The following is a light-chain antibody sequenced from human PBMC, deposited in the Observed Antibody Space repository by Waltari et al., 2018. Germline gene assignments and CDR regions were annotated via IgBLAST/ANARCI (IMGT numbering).Light chain of an antibody. CDR3: NSRDSSGNHWV. Sequence: SSELTQDPAVSVALGQTVRITCQGDSLRSDYASWYQQKPGQAPVLFIYGKTNRPSGIPDRFSGSSSGNTASLTITGAQAEDEADYYCNSRDSSGNHWVFGGGTKLTVL. J-gene: IGLJ3*02. CDR1: SLRSDY. CDR2: GKT. V-gene: IGLV3-19*01.